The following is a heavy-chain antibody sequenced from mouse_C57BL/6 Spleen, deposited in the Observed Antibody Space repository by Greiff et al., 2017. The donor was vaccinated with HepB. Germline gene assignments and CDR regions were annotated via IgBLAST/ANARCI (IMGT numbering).Heavy chain of an antibody. CDR2: IYPGGGYT. J-gene: IGHJ1*03. CDR3: ARYYYGSRSYWYFDD. V-gene: IGHV1-63*01. CDR1: GYTFTNYW. D-gene: IGHD1-1*01. Sequence: QVQLQQSGAELVRPGTSVKMSCKASGYTFTNYWIGWAKQRPGHGLEWIGDIYPGGGYTNYNEKFKGKATLTADKSSSTAYMQFSSLTSEDSAIYDCARYYYGSRSYWYFDDWGTGTTVTVSS.